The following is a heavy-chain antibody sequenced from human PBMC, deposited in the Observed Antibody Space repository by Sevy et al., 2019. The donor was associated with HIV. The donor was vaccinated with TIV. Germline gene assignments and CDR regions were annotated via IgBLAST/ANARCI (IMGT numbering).Heavy chain of an antibody. J-gene: IGHJ4*02. D-gene: IGHD6-19*01. CDR3: SRDGCPSGGAGWLYFDY. Sequence: GGSLRLSCAASGFTFGDYYMSWIRQAPGKGLEWVSSIISIGSTIYYADSVKGRFTISRDNANNTLYLQMNSLRAEDAAVEYYSRDGCPSGGAGWLYFDYWGQGTLVTVSS. CDR1: GFTFGDYY. CDR2: IISIGSTI. V-gene: IGHV3-11*01.